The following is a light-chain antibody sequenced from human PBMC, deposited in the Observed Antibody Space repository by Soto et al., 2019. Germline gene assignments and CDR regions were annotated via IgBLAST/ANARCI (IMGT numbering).Light chain of an antibody. CDR1: QSVSNNY. J-gene: IGKJ5*01. CDR3: QQRNNWQA. CDR2: GAS. V-gene: IGKV3D-20*02. Sequence: EVVLTQSPGTLSLSPGERATLSCRASQSVSNNYLAWYQQKPGQAPRLLIYGASNRATGIPDRFSGGGSGTDFTLTISSLVPEDFAVYYCQQRNNWQAFGQGTRLEIK.